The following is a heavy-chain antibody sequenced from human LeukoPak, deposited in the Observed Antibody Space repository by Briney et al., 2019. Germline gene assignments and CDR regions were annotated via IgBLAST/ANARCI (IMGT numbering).Heavy chain of an antibody. CDR1: GCSIRSGQY. CDR3: ARDRRDGYNRVIDY. Sequence: SETLSLTCSVSGCSIRSGQYWGWIRQPPGKGLEWIGSMYHSGSTYYNPSLKSRVTISIDTSKNQFSLKLTSVTAADRAVYYCARDRRDGYNRVIDYWGQGILVTVSS. V-gene: IGHV4-38-2*02. D-gene: IGHD5-24*01. CDR2: MYHSGST. J-gene: IGHJ4*02.